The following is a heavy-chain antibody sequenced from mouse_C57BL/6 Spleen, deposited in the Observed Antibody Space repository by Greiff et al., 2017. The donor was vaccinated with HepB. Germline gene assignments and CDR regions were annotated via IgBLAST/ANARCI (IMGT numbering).Heavy chain of an antibody. CDR2: IWSGGST. Sequence: VQGVESGPGLVQPSQSLSITCTVSGFSLTSYGVHWVRQSPGKGLEWLGVIWSGGSTDYNAAFISRLSISKDNSKSQVFFKMNSLQADDTAIYYCARTPPDDYDPSYFDYWGQGTTLTVSS. J-gene: IGHJ2*01. V-gene: IGHV2-2*01. D-gene: IGHD2-4*01. CDR3: ARTPPDDYDPSYFDY. CDR1: GFSLTSYG.